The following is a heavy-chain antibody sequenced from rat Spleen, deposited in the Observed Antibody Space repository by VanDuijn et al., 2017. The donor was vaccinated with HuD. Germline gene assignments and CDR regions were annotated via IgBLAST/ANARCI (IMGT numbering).Heavy chain of an antibody. CDR3: ATSPYYWYCDF. J-gene: IGHJ1*01. Sequence: EVQLVESGGGLVQPGRSLKLSCAASGFTFSNYDMAWVRQAPTKGLEGVASISPSGGSTYYRDSVKGRFTISRDNAKSTLYLQMDSLRSEDTATYCLATSPYYWYCDFWGPGTMVTVSS. V-gene: IGHV5-27*01. CDR1: GFTFSNYD. CDR2: ISPSGGST.